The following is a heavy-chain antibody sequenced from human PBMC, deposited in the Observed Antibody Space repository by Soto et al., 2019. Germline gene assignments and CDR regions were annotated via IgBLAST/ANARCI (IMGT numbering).Heavy chain of an antibody. CDR1: VYTFTGYY. J-gene: IGHJ4*02. CDR2: INPNSGGT. Sequence: XSVKVSCKASVYTFTGYYMHWVRQAPGQGLEWMGWINPNSGGTNYAQKFQGWVTMTRDTSISTAYMELSRLRSDDTAVYYCARGEYYDFWSGYYRELYYFDSWGQGTLVTVSS. V-gene: IGHV1-2*04. CDR3: ARGEYYDFWSGYYRELYYFDS. D-gene: IGHD3-3*01.